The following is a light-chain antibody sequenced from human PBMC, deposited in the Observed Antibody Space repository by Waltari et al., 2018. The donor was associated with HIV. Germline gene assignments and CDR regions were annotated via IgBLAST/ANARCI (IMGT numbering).Light chain of an antibody. J-gene: IGLJ2*01. V-gene: IGLV1-47*01. CDR3: AAWDDTLSGQGV. Sequence: QSVLTQPPSASGTPGQRVTISCSGSSSNIGSNYVYWYQQLPGTAPKLLIYRDNQRPSGVPDRFSGSKSGTSASLAINGLRSEDEADYYCAAWDDTLSGQGVFGGGTKLTVL. CDR1: SSNIGSNY. CDR2: RDN.